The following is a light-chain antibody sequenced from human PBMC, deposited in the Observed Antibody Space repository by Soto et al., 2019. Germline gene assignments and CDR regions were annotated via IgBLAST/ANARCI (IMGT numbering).Light chain of an antibody. CDR3: SSHTSSSNLV. Sequence: QSVLTQPASVSGSPGQSITISCTGTSSDVGGYNYVSWYQQHPGKAPKLMIYEVSNRPSGVSNRFSGSKSGNTASLTISGLQAEDEADYYCSSHTSSSNLVFGNGTKVT. J-gene: IGLJ1*01. CDR1: SSDVGGYNY. V-gene: IGLV2-14*01. CDR2: EVS.